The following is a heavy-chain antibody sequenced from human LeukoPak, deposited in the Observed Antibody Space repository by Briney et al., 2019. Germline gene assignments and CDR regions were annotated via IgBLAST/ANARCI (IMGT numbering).Heavy chain of an antibody. CDR3: ARSVPAYGYYYMDV. CDR1: GGSISSDY. CDR2: IYISGST. V-gene: IGHV4-4*07. Sequence: SGTLSLTCTVSGGSISSDYWSWIRQPAGKGLEWIGRIYISGSTNYNPSLKSRVTMSVDTSKNQFSLKLSSVTAADTAVYYCARSVPAYGYYYMDVWGKGTTVTISS. J-gene: IGHJ6*03. D-gene: IGHD2-2*01.